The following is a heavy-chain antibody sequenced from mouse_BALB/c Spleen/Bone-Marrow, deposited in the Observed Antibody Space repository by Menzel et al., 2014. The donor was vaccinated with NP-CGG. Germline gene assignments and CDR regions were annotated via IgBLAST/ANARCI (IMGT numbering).Heavy chain of an antibody. V-gene: IGHV14-3*02. CDR3: ARYGNYCYAMDY. CDR2: IDPANGNT. Sequence: VQLQQSGAELVKPGASVKLSCTASGFNIKDTYMHWVKQRPEQGLEWIGRIDPANGNTRYDPKFQGKATITADTSSNTAYLQLSSLTSEDTAVYYCARYGNYCYAMDYWGQGTSVTVSS. CDR1: GFNIKDTY. D-gene: IGHD2-1*01. J-gene: IGHJ4*01.